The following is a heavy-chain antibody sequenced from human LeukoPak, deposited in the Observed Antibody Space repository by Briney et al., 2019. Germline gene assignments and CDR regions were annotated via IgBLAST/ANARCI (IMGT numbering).Heavy chain of an antibody. CDR3: ARASSSWYYFDY. D-gene: IGHD6-13*01. V-gene: IGHV3-21*01. CDR1: GFIFSSYS. Sequence: PGGSLRLSCAASGFIFSSYSMNWVRQAPGKGLEWVSFISTSSSYIYYADSAKGRFTISRDNAKNSLYLQMNSLRAEDTAVYYCARASSSWYYFDYWGQGTLVTVSS. CDR2: ISTSSSYI. J-gene: IGHJ4*02.